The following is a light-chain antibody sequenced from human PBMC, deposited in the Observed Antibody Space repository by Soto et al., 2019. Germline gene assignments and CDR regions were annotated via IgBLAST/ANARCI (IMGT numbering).Light chain of an antibody. CDR1: SSDVGYYNY. J-gene: IGLJ1*01. CDR3: SSYTSSSTYV. V-gene: IGLV2-14*03. Sequence: SALTQPSSVSGSAGESITISCPGTSSDVGYYNYVSWYQQHPGKAPKLMIYDVRNRPSGVSNRFSGSKSGNTASLTISGLQAEDEADYYCSSYTSSSTYVFGTGTRSPS. CDR2: DVR.